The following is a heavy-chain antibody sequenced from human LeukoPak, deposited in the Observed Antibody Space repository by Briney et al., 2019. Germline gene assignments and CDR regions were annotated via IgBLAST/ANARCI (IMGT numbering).Heavy chain of an antibody. V-gene: IGHV3-23*01. J-gene: IGHJ4*02. CDR3: AKSIVGTTSISRFDF. CDR2: ISGSGGST. D-gene: IGHD1-26*01. Sequence: GGSLRLSCAASGFTFSSYAMSWVRQAPGKGLEWVSTISGSGGSTYYTDSVKGRFTISRDNSKNTLYLQMNSLRAEDTAVYYCAKSIVGTTSISRFDFWGQGTLVTVSS. CDR1: GFTFSSYA.